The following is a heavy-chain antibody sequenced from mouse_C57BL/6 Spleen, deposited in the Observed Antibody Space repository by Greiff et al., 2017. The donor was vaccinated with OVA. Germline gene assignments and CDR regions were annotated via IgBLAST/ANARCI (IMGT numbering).Heavy chain of an antibody. CDR3: ARDTTVYFDV. V-gene: IGHV3-8*01. Sequence: EVQGVESGPGLAKPSQTLSLTCSVTGYSITSAYWNWIRKFPGNKLEYMGYISYSGSTYYNPSLKSRISITRDTSKNQYYLQLNSVTTEDTATYYCARDTTVYFDVWGTGTTVTVSS. CDR2: ISYSGST. D-gene: IGHD1-1*01. CDR1: GYSITSAY. J-gene: IGHJ1*03.